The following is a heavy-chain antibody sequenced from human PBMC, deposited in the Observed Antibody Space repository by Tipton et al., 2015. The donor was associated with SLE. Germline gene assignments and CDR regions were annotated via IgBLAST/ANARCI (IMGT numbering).Heavy chain of an antibody. Sequence: GLVKPSETLSLTCSVSGGSISTTDHYWGWIRQPPGKGLEWIGRIYTSGSTSGSTNYNPSLKSRVTISVDTSKNQFSLKLSSVTAADTAVYYCAREGLLVPNWFDPWGQGTLVTVSS. J-gene: IGHJ5*02. D-gene: IGHD2-8*02. V-gene: IGHV4-61*02. CDR2: IYTSGSTSGST. CDR1: GGSISTTDHY. CDR3: AREGLLVPNWFDP.